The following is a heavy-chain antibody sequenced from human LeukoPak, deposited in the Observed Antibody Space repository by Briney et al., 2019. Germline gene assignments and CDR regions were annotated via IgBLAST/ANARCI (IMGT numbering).Heavy chain of an antibody. CDR2: IYYSGST. J-gene: IGHJ4*02. CDR1: GGSISSYY. CDR3: ARDSRMVRGVTTFDY. Sequence: SETLSLTCTVSGGSISSYYWSWIRQPPGKGLEWIGYIYYSGSTNYNPSLKSRVTISVDTSKNQFSLKLSSVTAADTAVYYCARDSRMVRGVTTFDYWGQGTLVTVSS. V-gene: IGHV4-59*12. D-gene: IGHD3-10*01.